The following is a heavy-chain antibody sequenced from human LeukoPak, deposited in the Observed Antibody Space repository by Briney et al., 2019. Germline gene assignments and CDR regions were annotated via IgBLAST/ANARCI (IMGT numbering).Heavy chain of an antibody. D-gene: IGHD3-22*01. CDR2: IYYSGST. Sequence: SETLSLTCTVSGGSISSSSYYWAWIRQPPGKGLEWIGSIYYSGSTYYNPSLKSRVTISVDTSKNQFSLKLSSVTAADTAVYYCARHRGVNSGYYHFDYWGQGTLVTVSS. CDR1: GGSISSSSYY. J-gene: IGHJ4*02. V-gene: IGHV4-39*01. CDR3: ARHRGVNSGYYHFDY.